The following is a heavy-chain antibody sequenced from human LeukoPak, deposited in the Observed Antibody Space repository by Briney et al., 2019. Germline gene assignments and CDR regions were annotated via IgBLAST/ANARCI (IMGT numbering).Heavy chain of an antibody. CDR1: GFTFSSYA. D-gene: IGHD1-26*01. V-gene: IGHV3-30-3*01. CDR2: ISYDGSNK. CDR3: ARDEGLYSGSYFIDY. Sequence: QSGGSLRLSCAASGFTFSSYAMHWVRQAPGKGLEWVAVISYDGSNKYYADSVKGRFTISRDNSKNTLYLQMNSRRAEDTAVYYCARDEGLYSGSYFIDYWGQGTLVTVSS. J-gene: IGHJ4*02.